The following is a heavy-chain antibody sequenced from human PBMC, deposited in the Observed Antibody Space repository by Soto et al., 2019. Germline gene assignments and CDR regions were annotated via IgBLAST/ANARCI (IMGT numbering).Heavy chain of an antibody. V-gene: IGHV4-34*01. Sequence: PSETLSLTCAVYGGSFSGYYWSWIRQPPGKGLEWIWEINHSGSTNYNPSLKSRVTISVDTSKNQFSLKLSSVTAADTAVYYCARSPALDIVVVVAAPPFAFDIWGQGTMVTVSS. CDR1: GGSFSGYY. D-gene: IGHD2-15*01. CDR2: INHSGST. J-gene: IGHJ3*02. CDR3: ARSPALDIVVVVAAPPFAFDI.